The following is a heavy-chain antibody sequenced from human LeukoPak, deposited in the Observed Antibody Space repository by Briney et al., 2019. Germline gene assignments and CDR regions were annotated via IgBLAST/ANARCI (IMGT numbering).Heavy chain of an antibody. CDR2: FDPEDGET. CDR3: ATDRLYFFDY. D-gene: IGHD2/OR15-2a*01. V-gene: IGHV1-24*01. CDR1: GYTFTSYG. J-gene: IGHJ4*02. Sequence: ASVKVSCKASGYTFTSYGISWVRQAPGQGLEWMGGFDPEDGETIYAQKFRGRVTMTEDTSTDTAYMELSSLRSEDTAVYHCATDRLYFFDYWGQGTLVTVSS.